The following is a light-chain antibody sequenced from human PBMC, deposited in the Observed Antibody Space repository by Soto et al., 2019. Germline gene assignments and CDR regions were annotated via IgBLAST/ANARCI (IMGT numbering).Light chain of an antibody. Sequence: DVVMTQSPLSLPVTLGQPASISCRSSQSLVYSDGNTYLNRFQQRPGQFPRRLIYKVSNRDSGVPDRFSGSGSGTDFTLKISRVEAEDGGVYSCMQSTHGYTFGQGTKLEIK. V-gene: IGKV2-30*01. J-gene: IGKJ2*01. CDR2: KVS. CDR1: QSLVYSDGNTY. CDR3: MQSTHGYT.